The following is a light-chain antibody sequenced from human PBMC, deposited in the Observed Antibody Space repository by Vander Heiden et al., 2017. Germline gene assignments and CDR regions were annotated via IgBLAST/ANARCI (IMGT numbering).Light chain of an antibody. CDR2: KDS. V-gene: IGLV3-27*01. CDR1: VLAKKKY. Sequence: SSELTQPSSLSVSPGQTARISCSGGVLAKKKYARWFQQKPGQAPVLVIYKDSERPSGIPERFSGSSSGTTVTLTISGAQVEDEADYYCYSAADNNRGVFGGGTKLTVL. CDR3: YSAADNNRGV. J-gene: IGLJ3*02.